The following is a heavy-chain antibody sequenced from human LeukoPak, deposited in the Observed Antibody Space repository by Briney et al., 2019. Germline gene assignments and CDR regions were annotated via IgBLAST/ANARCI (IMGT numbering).Heavy chain of an antibody. J-gene: IGHJ4*02. CDR3: TRDHCRGDNCPSFDY. CDR2: IGAYNGDT. V-gene: IGHV1-18*04. Sequence: GASVKDSCKPSGYTFTSFGISWVRQDHGQGPEWMGWIGAYNGDTNYAQKFQGRVTMTTDTSTSTAYMDLRSLRSDDTAVYYCTRDHCRGDNCPSFDYWGQGTLVTVSS. D-gene: IGHD2-15*01. CDR1: GYTFTSFG.